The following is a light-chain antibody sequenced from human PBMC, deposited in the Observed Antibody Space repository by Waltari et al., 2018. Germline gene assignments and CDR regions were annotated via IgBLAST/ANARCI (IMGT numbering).Light chain of an antibody. Sequence: EIVLTQSPGTLSLSPGERASLSCRTSQSVSSNYLAWYQQRPGQAPRLLIYGASSRAIGIPDRFSGSGSGTDFTLTISSLQPDDFATYYCQQYNSYSTFGQGTKLEMK. CDR2: GAS. CDR1: QSVSSNY. J-gene: IGKJ2*01. CDR3: QQYNSYST. V-gene: IGKV3-20*01.